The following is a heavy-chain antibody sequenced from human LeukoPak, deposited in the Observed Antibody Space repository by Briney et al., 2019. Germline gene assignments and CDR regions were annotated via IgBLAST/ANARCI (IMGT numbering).Heavy chain of an antibody. V-gene: IGHV3-66*01. J-gene: IGHJ4*02. Sequence: LAGGSVRLSCAASGFTVSSNHMSWVRRAPGKGLEWVSVINSGGSTYYAASVKGSFPISRDNSKNTLYLQMNSLRAEDTAVYYCARDLAYYGSGKQNYWGQGTLGSVSS. CDR2: INSGGST. CDR1: GFTVSSNH. CDR3: ARDLAYYGSGKQNY. D-gene: IGHD3-10*01.